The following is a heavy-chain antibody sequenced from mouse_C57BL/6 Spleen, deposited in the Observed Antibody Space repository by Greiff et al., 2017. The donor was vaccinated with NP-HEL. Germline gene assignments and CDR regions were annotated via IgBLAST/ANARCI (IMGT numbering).Heavy chain of an antibody. CDR2: IDPSDSYT. Sequence: QVQLQQPGAELVMPGASVKLSCKASGYTFTSYWMHWVKQRPGQGLEWIGEIDPSDSYTNYNQKFKGKSTLTVDKSSSTAYMQLSSLTSEDSAVYYCARGGYYRPEDYYYAMDYWGQGTSVTVSS. D-gene: IGHD2-12*01. CDR3: ARGGYYRPEDYYYAMDY. V-gene: IGHV1-69*01. J-gene: IGHJ4*01. CDR1: GYTFTSYW.